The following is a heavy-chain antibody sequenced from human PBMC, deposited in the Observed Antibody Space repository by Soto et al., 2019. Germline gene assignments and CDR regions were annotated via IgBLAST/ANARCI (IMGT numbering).Heavy chain of an antibody. D-gene: IGHD2-21*02. J-gene: IGHJ4*02. CDR2: ISYDGSNK. V-gene: IGHV3-30-3*01. CDR1: GFTFSNYA. Sequence: GGSLRLSCAASGFTFSNYAMHWVRQAPGKGLEWVAVISYDGSNKYYADSVKGRFTVSRDNSKNTLYLQMNSLRAEDTAVYYCAREVKGVTSFDYWGQGTLVTVSS. CDR3: AREVKGVTSFDY.